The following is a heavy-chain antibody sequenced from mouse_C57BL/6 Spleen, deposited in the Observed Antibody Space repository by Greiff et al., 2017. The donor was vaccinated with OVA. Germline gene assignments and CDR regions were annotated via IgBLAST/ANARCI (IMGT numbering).Heavy chain of an antibody. Sequence: EVNLVESEGGLVQPGSSMKLSCTASGFTFSDYYMAWVRQVPEKGLEWVANINYDGSSTYYLDSLKSRFIISRDNAKNILYLQMSSLKSEDTATYYCAREGDYGYDGFAYWGQGTLVTVSA. CDR2: INYDGSST. CDR3: AREGDYGYDGFAY. D-gene: IGHD2-2*01. V-gene: IGHV5-16*01. CDR1: GFTFSDYY. J-gene: IGHJ3*01.